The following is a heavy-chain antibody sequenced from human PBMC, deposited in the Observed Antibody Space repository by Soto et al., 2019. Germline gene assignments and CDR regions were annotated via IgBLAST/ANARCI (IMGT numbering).Heavy chain of an antibody. Sequence: ASVKVSCKASGYTFTSYAMHWVRQAPGQRLEWMGWINAGNGNTKYSQKFQGRVTITRDTSASTAYMELSSLRSEDTAVYYCAKGGRQWLVTSDFNDWGQGALVTVSS. CDR3: AKGGRQWLVTSDFND. D-gene: IGHD6-19*01. CDR1: GYTFTSYA. V-gene: IGHV1-3*01. CDR2: INAGNGNT. J-gene: IGHJ4*02.